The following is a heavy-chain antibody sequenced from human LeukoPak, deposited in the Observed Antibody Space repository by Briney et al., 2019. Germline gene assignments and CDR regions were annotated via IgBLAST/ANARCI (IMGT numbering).Heavy chain of an antibody. CDR2: ISWDGGST. J-gene: IGHJ4*02. CDR3: VGTRKGLGELSGFDY. D-gene: IGHD3-16*02. V-gene: IGHV3-43D*03. Sequence: GGSLRLSCAASGFTFDDYAMHWVRQAPGKGLEWVSLISWDGGSTYYADSVKGRFTISRDNSKNSLYLQMNSLRAEDTALYYCVGTRKGLGELSGFDYWGQGTLVTVSS. CDR1: GFTFDDYA.